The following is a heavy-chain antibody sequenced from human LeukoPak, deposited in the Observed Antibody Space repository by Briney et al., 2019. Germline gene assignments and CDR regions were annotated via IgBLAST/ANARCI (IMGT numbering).Heavy chain of an antibody. CDR2: ISGSGGST. J-gene: IGHJ4*02. CDR1: GFTFSNYE. D-gene: IGHD2-2*01. CDR3: AKGPRGYCSSTSCYGSIYFDY. Sequence: GGSLRLSCAASGFTFSNYEMNWVRQTPGKGLEWVSAISGSGGSTYYADSVRGRFTISRDNSKNTLYLQMNSLRAEDTAVYYCAKGPRGYCSSTSCYGSIYFDYWGQGTLVTVSS. V-gene: IGHV3-23*01.